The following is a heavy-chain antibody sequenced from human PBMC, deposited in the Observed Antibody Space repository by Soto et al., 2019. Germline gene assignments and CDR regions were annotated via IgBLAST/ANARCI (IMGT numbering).Heavy chain of an antibody. J-gene: IGHJ5*02. CDR2: IYYSGST. CDR1: GGSISSSSYY. D-gene: IGHD3-3*01. CDR3: ASIKRIMIFGVVIHNWFDP. V-gene: IGHV4-39*01. Sequence: SETLSLTCTVSGGSISSSSYYWCWIRHPPGKGLEWIGSIYYSGSTYYNPSLKSRLTMSVDTSKNQFSLKLSSVTAADTAVYYCASIKRIMIFGVVIHNWFDPWGQGTLVTVS.